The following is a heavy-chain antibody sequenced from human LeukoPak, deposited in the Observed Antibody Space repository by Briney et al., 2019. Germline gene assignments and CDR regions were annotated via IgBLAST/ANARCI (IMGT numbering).Heavy chain of an antibody. CDR3: ARRGTDYCTPSSCHPNWFAP. Sequence: GGSLRLSCAASGFIFSDYYMSWMRQAPGKGLEWLSYIDGSSSHTNYADSVKGRFTISRDNVKNSLYLQMNSLRAEDTAVYFCARRGTDYCTPSSCHPNWFAPWGQGTQVTVSS. CDR2: IDGSSSHT. CDR1: GFIFSDYY. J-gene: IGHJ5*02. D-gene: IGHD4-11*01. V-gene: IGHV3-11*03.